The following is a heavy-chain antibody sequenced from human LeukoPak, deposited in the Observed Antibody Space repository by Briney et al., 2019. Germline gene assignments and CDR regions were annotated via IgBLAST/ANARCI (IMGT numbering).Heavy chain of an antibody. CDR2: ISYSGST. J-gene: IGHJ3*02. Sequence: SETLSLTCTASDGSISSYYWCWLRQPPGKGLEWVGYISYSGSTNYNPSLKSRVTISIDPSKTPSSLKLSSVTAADPALYDCARHRAKEAFDIWGQGTMVTVSS. CDR1: DGSISSYY. CDR3: ARHRAKEAFDI. V-gene: IGHV4-59*01.